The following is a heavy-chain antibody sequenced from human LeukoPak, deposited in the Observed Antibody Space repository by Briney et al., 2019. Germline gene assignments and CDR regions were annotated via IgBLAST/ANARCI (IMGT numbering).Heavy chain of an antibody. Sequence: SQTLSLTCTVSGGSIISGGYYWSWIRQHPGKGLEWIGYIYYSGSSYYNPSLKGRVAISVDTSKNQFSLKLNSVTAADTAMYYCATLYDSSGYFGYWGQGTLVTVSS. J-gene: IGHJ4*02. CDR2: IYYSGSS. V-gene: IGHV4-31*03. CDR3: ATLYDSSGYFGY. D-gene: IGHD3-22*01. CDR1: GGSIISGGYY.